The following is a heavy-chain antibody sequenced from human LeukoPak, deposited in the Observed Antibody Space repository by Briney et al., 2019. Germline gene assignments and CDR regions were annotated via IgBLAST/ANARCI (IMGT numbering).Heavy chain of an antibody. V-gene: IGHV3-64*01. CDR2: ISSNGGST. CDR3: ARSPHYYDSSGLEV. J-gene: IGHJ4*02. CDR1: GFTFSSYA. Sequence: PGGSLRLSCAASGFTFSSYAMHWVRQAPGKGLEYVSAISSNGGSTYYANSVKGRFTISRDNSKNTLYLQMGSLRAEDMAVYYCARSPHYYDSSGLEVWGQGTLVTV. D-gene: IGHD3-22*01.